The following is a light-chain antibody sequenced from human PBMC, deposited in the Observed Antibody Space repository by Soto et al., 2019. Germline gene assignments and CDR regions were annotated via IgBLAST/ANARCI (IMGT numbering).Light chain of an antibody. CDR3: QQRSNFPVP. J-gene: IGKJ4*01. Sequence: EIVLTQSPATLSLSPGERATLSCRASQSISSYLAWYQQNPGQAPKLLIYDASNRATGIPSRFSGSGSGTDFTLTISRLEPEDFAVYYCQQRSNFPVPFGGGTKVEIK. V-gene: IGKV3-11*01. CDR1: QSISSY. CDR2: DAS.